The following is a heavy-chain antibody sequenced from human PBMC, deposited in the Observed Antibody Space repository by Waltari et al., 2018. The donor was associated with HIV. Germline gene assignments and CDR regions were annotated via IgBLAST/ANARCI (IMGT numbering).Heavy chain of an antibody. CDR2: MNPNSGNT. J-gene: IGHJ4*02. V-gene: IGHV1-8*01. D-gene: IGHD1-26*01. CDR1: GYTFTSYD. Sequence: QVQLVQSGAEVKKPGASVKVSCKASGYTFTSYDINWVRQATGQGLEWMGWMNPNSGNTGYPQSLQGRVTMTTDTSTTTAYMELRSLTSDDTAVYYCARDGLRYSGTFYADYWGQGTLVTVSS. CDR3: ARDGLRYSGTFYADY.